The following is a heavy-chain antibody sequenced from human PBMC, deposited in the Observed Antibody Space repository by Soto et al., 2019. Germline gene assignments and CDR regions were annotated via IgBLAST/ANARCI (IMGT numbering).Heavy chain of an antibody. Sequence: PSETLSLTCAVSGGSISSSNWWSWVRQPPGKGLEWIGEIYHSGSTNYNPSLKSRVTISVDKSKNQFSLKLSSVTAADTAVYYCARDQLAAAGYYYYGMDVWGQGTTVTVS. J-gene: IGHJ6*02. V-gene: IGHV4-4*02. CDR3: ARDQLAAAGYYYYGMDV. CDR2: IYHSGST. D-gene: IGHD6-13*01. CDR1: GGSISSSNW.